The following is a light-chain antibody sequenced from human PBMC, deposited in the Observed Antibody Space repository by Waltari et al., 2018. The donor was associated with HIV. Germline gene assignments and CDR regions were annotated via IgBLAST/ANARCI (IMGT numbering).Light chain of an antibody. J-gene: IGLJ2*01. CDR2: DVS. CDR1: SCDVGAYEY. Sequence: QSALTQPASMFGSPGQSMTISCTVASCDVGAYEYVVGYQRHPGKAPKLLISDVSNRPSEVSHRFSGSKSGNTASLTISGLQADDEALYYCSSYTHNHRILFGGGTNLTVL. V-gene: IGLV2-14*01. CDR3: SSYTHNHRIL.